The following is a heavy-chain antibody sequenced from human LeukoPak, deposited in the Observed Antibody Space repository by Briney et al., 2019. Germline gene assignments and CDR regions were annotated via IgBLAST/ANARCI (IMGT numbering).Heavy chain of an antibody. CDR2: INPSGGST. CDR1: GYTFTTYY. CDR3: ARGLREPPDDY. Sequence: ASVKVSCEASGYTFTTYYMHWVRQAPGQGLQWMGIINPSGGSTSYAQKFQGRVTMTRDTSTSTVYMELSSLRSEDTAVYYCARGLREPPDDYWGQGTLVTVSS. D-gene: IGHD1-26*01. J-gene: IGHJ4*02. V-gene: IGHV1-46*01.